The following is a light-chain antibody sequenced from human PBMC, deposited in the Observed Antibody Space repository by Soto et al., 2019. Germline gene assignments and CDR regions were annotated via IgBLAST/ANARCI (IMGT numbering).Light chain of an antibody. Sequence: QSVLTQPPSVSGAPGQRVTISCTGSSSNIGAGYDVHWYQQLPGTAPKLLIYDNNNRPSGVPDRFSGSKSGTSASLAITGLQGEDEGDYYCQSYDSSPSGSGVFGGGTKLTVL. CDR1: SSNIGAGYD. CDR3: QSYDSSPSGSGV. V-gene: IGLV1-40*01. CDR2: DNN. J-gene: IGLJ2*01.